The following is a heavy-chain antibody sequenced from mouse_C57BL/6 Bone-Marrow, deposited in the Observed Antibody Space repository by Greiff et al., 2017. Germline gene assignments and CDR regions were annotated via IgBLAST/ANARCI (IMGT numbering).Heavy chain of an antibody. CDR3: ARNYDGSSQGYFDV. CDR2: INPNYGTT. J-gene: IGHJ1*03. Sequence: VQLQQSGPELVKPGASVKISCKASGYSFTDYNMNWVQQSHGKSLEWIGVINPNYGTTNYNQKFKGKDTLTVDQSSSTAYMQLNSLTSEDAAVYYCARNYDGSSQGYFDVWGTGTTVTVSS. CDR1: GYSFTDYN. D-gene: IGHD1-1*01. V-gene: IGHV1-39*01.